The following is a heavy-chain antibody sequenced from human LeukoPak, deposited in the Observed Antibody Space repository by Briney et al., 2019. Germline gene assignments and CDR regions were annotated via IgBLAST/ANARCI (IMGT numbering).Heavy chain of an antibody. Sequence: PGGSLRLSCAASGFTFSSYAMSWVRQAPGKGLEWVSSISGSGDSTYYADSVKGRFTISKDNSQNTLYLQMNSLRAEDTAVYYCARNHDFWSGHQLDYWGQGTLVTVSS. V-gene: IGHV3-23*01. D-gene: IGHD3-3*01. J-gene: IGHJ4*02. CDR1: GFTFSSYA. CDR2: ISGSGDST. CDR3: ARNHDFWSGHQLDY.